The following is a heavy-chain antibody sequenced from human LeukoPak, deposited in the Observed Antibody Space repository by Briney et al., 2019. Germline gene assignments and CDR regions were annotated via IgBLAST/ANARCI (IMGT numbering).Heavy chain of an antibody. CDR1: GGSISSGDYY. V-gene: IGHV4-61*08. CDR3: TRGTDITVAGNY. J-gene: IGHJ4*02. D-gene: IGHD6-19*01. CDR2: IYYSGRT. Sequence: SETLSLTCTVSGGSISSGDYYWSWIRQPPGKGLEWIGYIYYSGRTNYNPSLKSRVTMSVDTSKNQFSLKLSSVTAADTAVYYCTRGTDITVAGNYWGQGTLVTVSS.